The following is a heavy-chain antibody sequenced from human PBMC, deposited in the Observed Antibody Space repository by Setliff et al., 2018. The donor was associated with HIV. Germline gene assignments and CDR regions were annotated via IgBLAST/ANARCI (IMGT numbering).Heavy chain of an antibody. V-gene: IGHV3-33*06. J-gene: IGHJ4*03. CDR3: AKSQQMGYSYGLNFDY. Sequence: GGSLRLSCATSGFTFSSYGMHWVRQAPGKGLEWVAVIWYDGSNKYYADSVKGRFAISRDNSKNTLYLQMNNLRVEDTAVYYCAKSQQMGYSYGLNFDYWGQGTMVTVSS. CDR1: GFTFSSYG. CDR2: IWYDGSNK. D-gene: IGHD5-18*01.